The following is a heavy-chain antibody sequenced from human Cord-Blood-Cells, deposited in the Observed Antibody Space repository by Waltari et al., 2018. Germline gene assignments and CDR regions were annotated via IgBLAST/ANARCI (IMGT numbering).Heavy chain of an antibody. D-gene: IGHD5-12*01. Sequence: QVQLVQSGAEVKKPGASVKVSCTASGYTFTGYYMHWVRKAPGQGLEWMGWINPNSGGTNYAQKFQGRVTMTRDTSISTAYMELSRLRSDDTAVYYCARVKGYSGYDYFDYWGQGTLVTVSS. V-gene: IGHV1-2*02. CDR1: GYTFTGYY. CDR2: INPNSGGT. J-gene: IGHJ4*02. CDR3: ARVKGYSGYDYFDY.